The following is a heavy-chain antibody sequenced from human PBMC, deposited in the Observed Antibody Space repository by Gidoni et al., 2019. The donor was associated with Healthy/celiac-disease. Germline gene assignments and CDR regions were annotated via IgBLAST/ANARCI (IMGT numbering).Heavy chain of an antibody. CDR1: GFTFSSYG. Sequence: QVQLVESGGGVVQPGRSLRLSCAASGFTFSSYGMHWVRQAPGKGLEWVAVIWYDGSNKYYADSVKGRFTISRDNSKNTLYLQMNSLRAEDTAVYYCARDRQVDNWFDPWGQGTLVTVSS. V-gene: IGHV3-33*01. D-gene: IGHD5-12*01. J-gene: IGHJ5*02. CDR3: ARDRQVDNWFDP. CDR2: IWYDGSNK.